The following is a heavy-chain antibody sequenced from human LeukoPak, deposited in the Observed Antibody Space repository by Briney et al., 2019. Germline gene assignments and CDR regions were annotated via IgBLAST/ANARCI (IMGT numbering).Heavy chain of an antibody. CDR3: AREWGAGSGKTSDAFDI. J-gene: IGHJ3*02. Sequence: SETLSLTCTVSGGSISSGSYYWSWIRQPAGKGLEWIGRIYTSGSTNYNPSLKSRVTISVDTSKNHFSLKLSSVTAADTAVYYCAREWGAGSGKTSDAFDIWGQGTMVTVSS. V-gene: IGHV4-61*02. CDR2: IYTSGST. CDR1: GGSISSGSYY. D-gene: IGHD3-10*01.